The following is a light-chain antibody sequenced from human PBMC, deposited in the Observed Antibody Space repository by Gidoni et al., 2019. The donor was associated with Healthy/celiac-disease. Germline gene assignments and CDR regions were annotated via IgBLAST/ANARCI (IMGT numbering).Light chain of an antibody. J-gene: IGKJ1*01. CDR1: QSISSY. CDR2: AAS. V-gene: IGKV1-39*01. Sequence: DIQMTQSPSSLSASVGDRVTITCRASQSISSYLNWYQQKPGKAPKLLIYAASSLQSGVPARFSGSGSGTDFTLTISRLQPEDVGTYYCKQSYSTPRTFGQGTKVEIK. CDR3: KQSYSTPRT.